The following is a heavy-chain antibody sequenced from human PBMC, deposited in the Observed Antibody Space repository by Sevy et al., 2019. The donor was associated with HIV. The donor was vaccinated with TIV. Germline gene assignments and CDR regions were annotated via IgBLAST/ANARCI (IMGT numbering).Heavy chain of an antibody. CDR1: GYTLNNYG. V-gene: IGHV1-18*01. D-gene: IGHD3-3*01. CDR2: ITAYKDNT. J-gene: IGHJ6*02. Sequence: ASVKVSCKASGYTLNNYGIGWVRQAPGQGLEWIGWITAYKDNTNYAQNFQGRVTMTTDTSTSTAYMELRSLRSDDTAVYYCTRVDPYYEFGDVWGQGTTVTVSS. CDR3: TRVDPYYEFGDV.